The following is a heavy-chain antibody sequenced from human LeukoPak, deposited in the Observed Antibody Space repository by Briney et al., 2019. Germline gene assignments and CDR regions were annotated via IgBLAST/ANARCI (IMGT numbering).Heavy chain of an antibody. J-gene: IGHJ4*02. CDR3: ARGFDSRLFDK. CDR2: IKQDGNEK. CDR1: GFTSSNYW. V-gene: IGHV3-7*01. D-gene: IGHD3-22*01. Sequence: GGSLRLSCAASGFTSSNYWMTWVRQAPWKGLEWVANIKQDGNEKYYVDSVKGRFTISRDNAKKSLYMQMNSLRAEDTAVYYCARGFDSRLFDKWGQGTLVTVSS.